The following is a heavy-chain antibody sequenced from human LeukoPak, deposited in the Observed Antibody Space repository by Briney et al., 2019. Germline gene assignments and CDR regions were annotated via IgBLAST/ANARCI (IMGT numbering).Heavy chain of an antibody. J-gene: IGHJ4*02. Sequence: SVKVSCKASGGTFSSYAISWLRQAPGQGLECMGRIIPILGIANYAQKFQGRVTITADKSTSTAYMELSSLRSEDTAVYYCASSGYDSSWGQGTLVTVSS. D-gene: IGHD5-12*01. CDR2: IIPILGIA. CDR1: GGTFSSYA. CDR3: ASSGYDSS. V-gene: IGHV1-69*04.